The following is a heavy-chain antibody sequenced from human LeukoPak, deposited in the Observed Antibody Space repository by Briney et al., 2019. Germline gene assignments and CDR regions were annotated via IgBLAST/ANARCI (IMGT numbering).Heavy chain of an antibody. CDR1: GYTFTSSG. V-gene: IGHV1-18*01. CDR3: ARGSIVLVPAVEGP. CDR2: ISAYNGNK. Sequence: GASVKVSCKASGYTFTSSGISWVRQAPGQGLEWMGWISAYNGNKNYAQKLQGRVTMTTDTSTSTGYMELRSLRSDDTAVYYCARGSIVLVPAVEGPWGQGTLVTVSS. J-gene: IGHJ5*02. D-gene: IGHD2-2*01.